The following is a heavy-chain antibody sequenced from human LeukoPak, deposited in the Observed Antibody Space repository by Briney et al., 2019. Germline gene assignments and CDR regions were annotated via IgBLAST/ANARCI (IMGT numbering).Heavy chain of an antibody. CDR1: GYSISSGYF. V-gene: IGHV4-38-2*02. Sequence: SETLSLTCTVSGYSISSGYFWGWIRQPPGKGLEWIGTIYNSGSTYYNASLKSRVTISVDTSKNQFSLKLSSVTAADTAVYYCARGRRITFGGVIVTKYYFDYWGQGTLVTVSS. CDR2: IYNSGST. CDR3: ARGRRITFGGVIVTKYYFDY. J-gene: IGHJ4*02. D-gene: IGHD3-16*02.